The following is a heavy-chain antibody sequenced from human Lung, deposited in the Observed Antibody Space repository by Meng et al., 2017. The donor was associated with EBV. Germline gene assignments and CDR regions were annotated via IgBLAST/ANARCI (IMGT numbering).Heavy chain of an antibody. Sequence: VRLGQSGAEVKKPGDSVRVSCKASGYTFNTYYMHWVRQAPGQGLEWMGVINPSGGSSIYAQRFQGRVTMTSDTSTTTVYMDLSSLRSEDTAVYYCARVSKGGSYGFDPWGQGTLVTVSS. V-gene: IGHV1-46*02. CDR1: GYTFNTYY. CDR2: INPSGGSS. D-gene: IGHD1-26*01. CDR3: ARVSKGGSYGFDP. J-gene: IGHJ5*02.